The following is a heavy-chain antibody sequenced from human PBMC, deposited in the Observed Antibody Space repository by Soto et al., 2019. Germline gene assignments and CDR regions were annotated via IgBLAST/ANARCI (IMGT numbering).Heavy chain of an antibody. D-gene: IGHD5-12*01. CDR2: IYYSGST. CDR3: ARLYSGYDKRYPSDY. J-gene: IGHJ4*02. Sequence: SETLSLTCTVSGGSISSYYWSWIRQPPGKGLEWIGYIYYSGSTNYNPSLKSRVTISVDTSKNQFSLKLSSVTAADTAVYYCARLYSGYDKRYPSDYWGQGTLVTVSS. V-gene: IGHV4-59*08. CDR1: GGSISSYY.